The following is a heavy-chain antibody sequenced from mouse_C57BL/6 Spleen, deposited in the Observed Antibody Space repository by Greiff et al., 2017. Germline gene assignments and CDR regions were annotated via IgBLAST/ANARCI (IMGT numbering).Heavy chain of an antibody. Sequence: VQLQQSGPGLVQPSQSLSITCTVSGFSLTSYGVHWVRQSPGKGLEWLGVIWRGGSTDYNAAFMSRLSITKDNSKSQVFFKMNSLQADDTAIYYCAKRGYYDYDAAWFAYWGQGTLVTVSA. CDR1: GFSLTSYG. V-gene: IGHV2-5*01. CDR3: AKRGYYDYDAAWFAY. CDR2: IWRGGST. J-gene: IGHJ3*01. D-gene: IGHD2-4*01.